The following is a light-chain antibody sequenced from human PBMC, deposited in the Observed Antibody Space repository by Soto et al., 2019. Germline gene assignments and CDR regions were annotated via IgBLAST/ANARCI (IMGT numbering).Light chain of an antibody. CDR3: SSYTRFSTLV. CDR2: EVR. V-gene: IGLV2-14*01. Sequence: QSALTQPPSASGSPGQSVTISCTGTSSDVGKYDYVSWFQHHPGKAPKLIIYEVRHRPSGVSNRFSGSKSGHTASLTISGLQAEDEADYYCSSYTRFSTLVFGGGTKLTVL. J-gene: IGLJ2*01. CDR1: SSDVGKYDY.